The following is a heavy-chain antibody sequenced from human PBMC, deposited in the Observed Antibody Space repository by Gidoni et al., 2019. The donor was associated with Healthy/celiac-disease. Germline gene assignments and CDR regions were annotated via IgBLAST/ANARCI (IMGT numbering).Heavy chain of an antibody. V-gene: IGHV3-23*04. CDR2: IVGSGGSK. Sequence: EVQLVESGGGLVQPGGSLRLSCAASGFTFSSYAMSWVRQAPGKGREWVSAIVGSGGSKYYADSVKGRVTISRDNSKNTLYLQMNSLRAEDTAVYYCAKGAMTGNRVPSGAFDIWGQGTMVTVSS. CDR3: AKGAMTGNRVPSGAFDI. CDR1: GFTFSSYA. J-gene: IGHJ3*02. D-gene: IGHD3-9*01.